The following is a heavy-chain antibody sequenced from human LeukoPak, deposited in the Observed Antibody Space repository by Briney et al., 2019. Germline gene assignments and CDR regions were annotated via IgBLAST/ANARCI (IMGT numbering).Heavy chain of an antibody. J-gene: IGHJ4*02. CDR1: GFTFSNYA. V-gene: IGHV3-23*01. D-gene: IGHD2-21*01. Sequence: GGSLRLSCAASGFTFSNYAMSWVRQAPGKGLEWVSAISGSGGATYYAGSVKGRFTISRDNSKNTLFLQMNSLRPEDTAVYYCAKVLPDLIVVVIPGYFDYWGQGTLVTVYS. CDR3: AKVLPDLIVVVIPGYFDY. CDR2: ISGSGGAT.